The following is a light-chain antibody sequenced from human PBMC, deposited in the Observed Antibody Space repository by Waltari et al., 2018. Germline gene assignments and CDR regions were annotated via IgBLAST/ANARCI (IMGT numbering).Light chain of an antibody. CDR1: QSISNW. CDR2: KAS. CDR3: QQYNSYSLLS. J-gene: IGKJ4*01. V-gene: IGKV1-5*03. Sequence: DIQMTQSPSTLSASVGDRFTITCRASQSISNWLAWYQQKPGKAPKLLIYKASTLESGVPSRFSGSGSVTEFTLTISSLQPDDFATYYCQQYNSYSLLSFGGGTKVEIK.